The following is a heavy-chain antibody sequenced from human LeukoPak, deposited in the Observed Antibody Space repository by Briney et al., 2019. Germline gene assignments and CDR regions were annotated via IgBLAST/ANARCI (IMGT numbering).Heavy chain of an antibody. Sequence: PGRSLRLSCAASGFTFSSYGMHWVRQAPGKGLEWVAVIWYDGSNKYYADSVKGRFTISRDNSKNTLYLQMNSLRAEDTAVYYCARNRLPDYYDSNYGMDVCGQGTTVTVSS. CDR2: IWYDGSNK. D-gene: IGHD3-22*01. J-gene: IGHJ6*02. CDR3: ARNRLPDYYDSNYGMDV. CDR1: GFTFSSYG. V-gene: IGHV3-33*01.